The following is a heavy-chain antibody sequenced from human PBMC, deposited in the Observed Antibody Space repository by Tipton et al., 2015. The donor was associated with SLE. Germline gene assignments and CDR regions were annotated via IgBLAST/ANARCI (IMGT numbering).Heavy chain of an antibody. CDR3: AAAGVVPSSPWSYFDN. V-gene: IGHV4-61*02. Sequence: TLSLTCTVSGGSIYSCGHFWSWIRQSAGVGLEWIGRIYADGSTHYNPSLKGRVTISIDTSKSQFSLKLSSVTAADTAVYFCAAAGVVPSSPWSYFDNWGQGSLVTVSS. CDR2: IYADGST. D-gene: IGHD2-2*01. J-gene: IGHJ4*02. CDR1: GGSIYSCGHF.